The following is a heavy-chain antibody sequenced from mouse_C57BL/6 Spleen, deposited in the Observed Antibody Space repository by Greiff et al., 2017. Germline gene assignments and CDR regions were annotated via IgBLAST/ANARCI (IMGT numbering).Heavy chain of an antibody. CDR1: GYTFTSYW. V-gene: IGHV1-55*01. J-gene: IGHJ1*03. CDR3: ASGGKGYFDV. CDR2: IYPGSGST. Sequence: QVQLQQPGAELVKPGASVTMSCKPSGYTFTSYWITWVKQRPGKGLEWIGDIYPGSGSTNYNEKFKRKATLTVDTSASTAYMQLSSLTSEDSAVYYCASGGKGYFDVWGTGTTVTVSS. D-gene: IGHD1-1*02.